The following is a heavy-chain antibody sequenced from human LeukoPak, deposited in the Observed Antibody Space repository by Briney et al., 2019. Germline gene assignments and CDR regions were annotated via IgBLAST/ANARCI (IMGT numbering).Heavy chain of an antibody. V-gene: IGHV3-30*18. CDR3: AKGRSSSGWYRLRVY. D-gene: IGHD6-19*01. CDR1: GFTFSSYG. CDR2: ISYDGSNK. J-gene: IGHJ4*02. Sequence: PGRSLRLSCAASGFTFSSYGMHWVRQAPDKGLEWVAVISYDGSNKYYADSVKGRFTISRDNSKNTLYLQMNSLRADDAAVYYCAKGRSSSGWYRLRVYWGQGTLVTVSS.